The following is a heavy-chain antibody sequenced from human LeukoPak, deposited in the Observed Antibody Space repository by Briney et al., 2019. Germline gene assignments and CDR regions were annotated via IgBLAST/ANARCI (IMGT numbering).Heavy chain of an antibody. CDR1: GFTVSSNY. V-gene: IGHV3-53*01. D-gene: IGHD7-27*01. CDR3: ASANWGPEFDY. CDR2: IYSGGST. Sequence: GGSLRLSCAASGFTVSSNYMCWVRQAPGKGLEWVSVIYSGGSTYYADSVKGRFTISRDNSKNTLYLQMNSLRAEDTAVYYCASANWGPEFDYWGQGTLVTVSS. J-gene: IGHJ4*02.